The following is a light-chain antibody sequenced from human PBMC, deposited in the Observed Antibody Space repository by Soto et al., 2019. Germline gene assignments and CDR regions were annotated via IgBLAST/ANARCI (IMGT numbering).Light chain of an antibody. CDR3: QQYNSYT. Sequence: DIQMTQSPSTLSASVGDRVTITCRASQSISSWLAWYQQKPGKAPKLLIYDASSLESGVPSRFSGXXXXTXFTLTISSLQPDDFATYYCQQYNSYTFGPGTKVDIK. CDR2: DAS. CDR1: QSISSW. V-gene: IGKV1-5*01. J-gene: IGKJ3*01.